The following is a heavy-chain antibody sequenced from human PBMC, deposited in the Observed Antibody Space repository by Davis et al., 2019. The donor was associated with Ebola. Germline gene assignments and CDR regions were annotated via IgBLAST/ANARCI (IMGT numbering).Heavy chain of an antibody. D-gene: IGHD1-26*01. Sequence: GGSLRLSCAASGFTFSSYAMSWVRQAPGKGLEWVSSISSSSSYIYYADSVKGRFTISRDNAKNSLYLQMNSLRDEDTAVYYCARDERGPRVGATRPFDYWGQGTLVTVSS. CDR3: ARDERGPRVGATRPFDY. J-gene: IGHJ4*02. CDR2: ISSSSSYI. CDR1: GFTFSSYA. V-gene: IGHV3-21*01.